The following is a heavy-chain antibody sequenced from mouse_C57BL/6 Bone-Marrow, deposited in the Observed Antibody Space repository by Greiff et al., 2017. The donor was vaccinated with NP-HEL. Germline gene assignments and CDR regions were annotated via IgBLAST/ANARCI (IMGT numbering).Heavy chain of an antibody. J-gene: IGHJ4*01. D-gene: IGHD1-1*01. V-gene: IGHV5-9*01. CDR3: ASTNYYGSSYAMDY. Sequence: DVKLVESGGGLVKPGGSLKLSCAASGFTFSSYTMSWVRQTPEKRLEWVATISGGGGNTYYPDSVKGRFTISRDNAKNTLYLQMSSLRSEDTALYYCASTNYYGSSYAMDYWGQGTSVTVSS. CDR1: GFTFSSYT. CDR2: ISGGGGNT.